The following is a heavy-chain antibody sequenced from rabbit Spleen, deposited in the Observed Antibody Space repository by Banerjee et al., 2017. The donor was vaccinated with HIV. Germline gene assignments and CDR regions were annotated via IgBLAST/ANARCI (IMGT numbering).Heavy chain of an antibody. D-gene: IGHD1-1*01. Sequence: QEKLVESGGGLVQPTGSLTLTCKASGFSFGDRDVMCWVRHAPGKGLEWIACINAATGKPVYATWAKGRFTISRTSSTTVTLRMTSLTAADRAAYFCARDLVGVIGWNFNLWGPGTLVTVS. CDR2: INAATGKP. CDR1: GFSFGDRDV. CDR3: ARDLVGVIGWNFNL. J-gene: IGHJ4*01. V-gene: IGHV1S45*01.